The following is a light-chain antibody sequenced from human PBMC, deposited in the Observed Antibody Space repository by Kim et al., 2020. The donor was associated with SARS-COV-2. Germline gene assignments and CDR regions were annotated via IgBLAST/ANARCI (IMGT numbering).Light chain of an antibody. Sequence: SAITCKTRPSVLDRSNSKYFFAWDQQKPGQPPKLLIYWASIRDSGVPDRFSGCGSGTDLTLTISNLQAEDVAVYYCQQYYSAPWTFGPGTKVDIK. CDR2: WAS. V-gene: IGKV4-1*01. CDR3: QQYYSAPWT. J-gene: IGKJ1*01. CDR1: PSVLDRSNSKYF.